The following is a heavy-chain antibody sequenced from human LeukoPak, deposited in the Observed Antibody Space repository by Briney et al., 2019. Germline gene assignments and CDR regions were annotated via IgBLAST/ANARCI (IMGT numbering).Heavy chain of an antibody. D-gene: IGHD3-10*01. J-gene: IGHJ6*03. CDR1: GGSISSGSYY. CDR2: IYTSGST. Sequence: SETLSLTCTVSGGSISSGSYYWSWIRQPAGKGLEWIGRIYTSGSTNYNPSLKSRVTISVDTSKNQFSLKLSSVTAADTAVYYCARGMVRGVISYYYYYYMDVWGKGTTVTISS. CDR3: ARGMVRGVISYYYYYYMDV. V-gene: IGHV4-61*02.